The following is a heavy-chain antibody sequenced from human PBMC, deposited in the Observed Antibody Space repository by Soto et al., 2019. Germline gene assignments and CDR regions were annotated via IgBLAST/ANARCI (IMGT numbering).Heavy chain of an antibody. CDR2: IYSGGST. CDR3: ARDHCSSTSCPKDAFDI. D-gene: IGHD2-2*01. J-gene: IGHJ3*02. V-gene: IGHV3-53*04. Sequence: GGSLRLSCAASGFTVSSNYMSWVRQAPGKGLEWVSVIYSGGSTYYADSVKGRFTISRHNSKNTLYLQMNSLRAEDTAVYYCARDHCSSTSCPKDAFDIWGQGTMVTVSS. CDR1: GFTVSSNY.